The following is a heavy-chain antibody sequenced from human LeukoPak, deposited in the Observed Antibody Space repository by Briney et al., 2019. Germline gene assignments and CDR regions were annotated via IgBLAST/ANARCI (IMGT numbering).Heavy chain of an antibody. Sequence: ASMKVSCKASGYTFTGYYMHWVRQAPGQGLEWMGWINPNSGGTNYAQKFQGRVTMTRDTSISTAYMELSRLRSDDTAVYYCARDSSGWYSGWFDPWGQGTLVTVSS. V-gene: IGHV1-2*02. CDR3: ARDSSGWYSGWFDP. J-gene: IGHJ5*02. CDR1: GYTFTGYY. D-gene: IGHD6-19*01. CDR2: INPNSGGT.